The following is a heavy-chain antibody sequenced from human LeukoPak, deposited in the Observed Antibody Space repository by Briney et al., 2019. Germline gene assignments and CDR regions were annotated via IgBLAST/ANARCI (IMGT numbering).Heavy chain of an antibody. J-gene: IGHJ5*02. V-gene: IGHV1-69*05. Sequence: SVKVSCKASGGTFSSYAISWVRQAPGQGLEWMGGIIPIFGTANYAQKFQGRVTITTDESTSTAYMELSSLRSEDTAVYYCARTLSIAARLSWFDPWGQGTLVTVSS. CDR2: IIPIFGTA. CDR1: GGTFSSYA. D-gene: IGHD6-6*01. CDR3: ARTLSIAARLSWFDP.